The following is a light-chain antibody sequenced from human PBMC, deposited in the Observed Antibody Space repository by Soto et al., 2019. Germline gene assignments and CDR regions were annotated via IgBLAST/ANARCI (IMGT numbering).Light chain of an antibody. J-gene: IGKJ2*01. V-gene: IGKV3-15*01. CDR2: DAS. Sequence: EIVMTQSPATLSVSPGERVTLSCRATHSVGGNLAWYQQTPGQAPRLLIYDASTRATGIPARFSGSGSGTEFTLTISSLQSEDFAVYVCQQYNNWPPYTFGQGTKLEIK. CDR3: QQYNNWPPYT. CDR1: HSVGGN.